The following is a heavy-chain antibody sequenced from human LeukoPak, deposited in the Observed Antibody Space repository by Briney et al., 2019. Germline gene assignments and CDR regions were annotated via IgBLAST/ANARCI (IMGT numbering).Heavy chain of an antibody. CDR2: FYYSGNS. Sequence: SETLSLTCTASGGSITTYYWSWIRQSPGKGLEWIGYFYYSGNSNYNPSLMSRVTISIDTSKNQFSLRLTSVTAADTAVYYCAGGAEWPNFDYWGQGTLVTVSS. CDR3: AGGAEWPNFDY. J-gene: IGHJ4*02. D-gene: IGHD3-3*01. CDR1: GGSITTYY. V-gene: IGHV4-59*01.